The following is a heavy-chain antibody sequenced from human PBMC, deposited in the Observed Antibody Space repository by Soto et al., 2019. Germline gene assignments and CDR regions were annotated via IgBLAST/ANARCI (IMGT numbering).Heavy chain of an antibody. CDR3: ARDLLGSSWYPYYYYYGMDV. J-gene: IGHJ6*02. D-gene: IGHD6-13*01. CDR2: IIPIFGTA. CDR1: GGTFSSYA. V-gene: IGHV1-69*01. Sequence: QVQLVQSGAEVKKPGSSVKVSCKASGGTFSSYAISWVRQAPGQGLEWMGGIIPIFGTANYAQKFQGRVTITADESTRTAYMELSSLRSEDTAVYYCARDLLGSSWYPYYYYYGMDVWGQGTTVTVSS.